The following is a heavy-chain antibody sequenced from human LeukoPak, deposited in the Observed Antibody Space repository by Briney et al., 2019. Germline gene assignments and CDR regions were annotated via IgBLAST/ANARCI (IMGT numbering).Heavy chain of an antibody. J-gene: IGHJ3*02. CDR2: IYYSGST. V-gene: IGHV4-59*01. CDR1: GGSPPGLL. Sequence: SETLSHTRSVCGGSPPGLLLGRVRQPPGKELEWIGNIYYSGSTNYNPYLKSQVTISIDTSKNQFSLKVNSASAADTAGYYFARESLSTSVGSYGFDIWGQGTIVTVSS. CDR3: ARESLSTSVGSYGFDI. D-gene: IGHD3-10*01.